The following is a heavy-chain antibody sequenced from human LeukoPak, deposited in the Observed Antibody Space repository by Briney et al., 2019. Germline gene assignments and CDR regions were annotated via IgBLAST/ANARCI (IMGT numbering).Heavy chain of an antibody. D-gene: IGHD3-9*01. Sequence: GGSLRLSCAASGFSFHIYGMNWVRQAPGKGLEWVSYISSSGSTIYYADSVKGRFTISRDNAKNSLYLQMNSLRAEDTAVYYCARDNKYDILTGYYMGDYFDYWGQGTLVTVSS. CDR3: ARDNKYDILTGYYMGDYFDY. CDR1: GFSFHIYG. CDR2: ISSSGSTI. J-gene: IGHJ4*02. V-gene: IGHV3-48*04.